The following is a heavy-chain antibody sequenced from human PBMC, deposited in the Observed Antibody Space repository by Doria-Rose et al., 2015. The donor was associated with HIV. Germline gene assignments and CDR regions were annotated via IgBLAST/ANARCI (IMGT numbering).Heavy chain of an antibody. V-gene: IGHV2-26*01. CDR1: GVSLSSPGMG. Sequence: QITLKESGPVLVKPTEILTLTCTVSGVSLSSPGMGVSWIRQPPGKALEWLANIFSDDERSYKTSLRSRLTISRGTSKSQVVLTMTDMDPVDTATYYCARIKSSGWYHKYYFDFWGQGTLVIVSA. CDR3: ARIKSSGWYHKYYFDF. CDR2: IFSDDER. D-gene: IGHD6-13*01. J-gene: IGHJ4*02.